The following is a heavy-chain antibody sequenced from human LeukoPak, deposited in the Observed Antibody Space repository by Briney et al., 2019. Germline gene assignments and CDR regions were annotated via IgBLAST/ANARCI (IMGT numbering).Heavy chain of an antibody. CDR1: GGSINNYY. V-gene: IGHV4-59*08. Sequence: SETLSLTCTVSGGSINNYYWSWIRQPPGKGLEWIAYIYETGHTGYNPSLKTRVTISLDTSKNQFSLKLNSVTAADTAVYYCARHFLRGGFDSWGQGTLVAVSS. J-gene: IGHJ4*02. CDR3: ARHFLRGGFDS. D-gene: IGHD5-12*01. CDR2: IYETGHT.